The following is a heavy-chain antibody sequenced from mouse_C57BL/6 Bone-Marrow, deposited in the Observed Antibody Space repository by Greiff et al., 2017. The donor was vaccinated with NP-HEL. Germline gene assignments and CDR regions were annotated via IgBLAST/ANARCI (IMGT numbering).Heavy chain of an antibody. CDR3: ARRGANWDGAWFAY. V-gene: IGHV5-6*01. CDR1: GFTFSSYG. CDR2: ISSGGSYT. D-gene: IGHD4-1*01. J-gene: IGHJ3*01. Sequence: EVHLVESGGDLVKPGGSLKLSCAASGFTFSSYGMSWVRQTPDKRLEWVATISSGGSYTCYPDSVKGRFTISRDNAKNTLYLQMSSLKSEDTAMYYCARRGANWDGAWFAYWGQGTLVTVSA.